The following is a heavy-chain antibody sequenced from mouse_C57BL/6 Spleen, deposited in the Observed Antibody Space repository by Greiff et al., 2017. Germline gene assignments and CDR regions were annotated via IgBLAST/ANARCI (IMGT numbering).Heavy chain of an antibody. V-gene: IGHV1-42*01. Sequence: EVQLQQSGPELVKPGASVKISCKASGYSFTGYYMNWVKQSPEKSLEWIGEINPSTGGTTYNQKFKAKATLTVDKSSSTAYMQLKSLTSEDSAVYYCERSPWLYYFDDWGKGTTLTVSS. CDR1: GYSFTGYY. CDR2: INPSTGGT. J-gene: IGHJ2*01. CDR3: ERSPWLYYFDD.